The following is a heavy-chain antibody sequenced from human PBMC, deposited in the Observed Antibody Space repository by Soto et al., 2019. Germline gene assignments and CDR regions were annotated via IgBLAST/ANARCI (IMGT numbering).Heavy chain of an antibody. D-gene: IGHD3-10*01. CDR1: GDTFSGYP. CDR3: ARDGGFGELKY. CDR2: IIPGFGTT. Sequence: QVQLVQSGAELKKPGSSVKVSCKASGDTFSGYPINWVRQAPGEGLEWMGRIIPGFGTTNDAQRFEGRVTFTADESTNTDYMELRGLLSENTAVYYCARDGGFGELKYWGPGTLVTVSS. V-gene: IGHV1-69*18. J-gene: IGHJ4*02.